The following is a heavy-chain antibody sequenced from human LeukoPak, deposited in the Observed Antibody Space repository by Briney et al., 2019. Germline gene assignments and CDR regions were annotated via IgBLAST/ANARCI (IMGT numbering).Heavy chain of an antibody. CDR1: GFTFSSYS. D-gene: IGHD6-13*01. V-gene: IGHV3-21*01. CDR3: ARVEQLVLNY. CDR2: ISSSSSYI. J-gene: IGHJ4*02. Sequence: GGSLRLSCAASGFTFSSYSMNWVRQAPGKRLEWVSSISSSSSYIYYADSVKGRFTISRDNAKNSLYLQMNSLRAEDTAVYYCARVEQLVLNYWGQGTLVTVSS.